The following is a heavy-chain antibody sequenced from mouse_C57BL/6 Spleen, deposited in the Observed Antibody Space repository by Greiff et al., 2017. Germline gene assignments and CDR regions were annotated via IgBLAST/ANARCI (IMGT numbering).Heavy chain of an antibody. CDR2: INPNNGGT. CDR3: ARGDDGYYDGYAMDY. CDR1: GYTFTDYY. J-gene: IGHJ4*01. D-gene: IGHD2-3*01. V-gene: IGHV1-26*01. Sequence: VQLQQSGPELVKPGASVKISCKASGYTFTDYYMNWVKQSHGKSLEWIGDINPNNGGTSYNQKFKGKATLTVDKSSSTAYMELRSLTSEDSAVYYCARGDDGYYDGYAMDYWGQGTSVTVSS.